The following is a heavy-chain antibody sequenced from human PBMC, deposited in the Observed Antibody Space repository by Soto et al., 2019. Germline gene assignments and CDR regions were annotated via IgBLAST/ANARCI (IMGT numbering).Heavy chain of an antibody. CDR3: EKDRRHSGEWYYGMDV. J-gene: IGHJ6*02. D-gene: IGHD3-10*01. CDR2: ISGSNGRT. V-gene: IGHV3-23*01. Sequence: RVIQKQGKGLEWVSAISGSNGRTYYADSVKGRFTISRDISKNTLYLQMNSLRAEDTAVYYCEKDRRHSGEWYYGMDVWGQVIAATVSS.